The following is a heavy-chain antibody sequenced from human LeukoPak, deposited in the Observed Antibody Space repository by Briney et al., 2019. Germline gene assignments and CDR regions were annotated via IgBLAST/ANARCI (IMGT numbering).Heavy chain of an antibody. D-gene: IGHD3-10*01. CDR2: MNPNSGNT. Sequence: ASVKVSCKASGYTFTSYDINWVRQATGQGLEWMGWMNPNSGNTGYAQKFQGRVTMTRNTSISTAYMELSSLRSEDTAVYYCARGRYYGSGSPYYFDYWGQGTLVTVSS. CDR3: ARGRYYGSGSPYYFDY. CDR1: GYTFTSYD. V-gene: IGHV1-8*01. J-gene: IGHJ4*02.